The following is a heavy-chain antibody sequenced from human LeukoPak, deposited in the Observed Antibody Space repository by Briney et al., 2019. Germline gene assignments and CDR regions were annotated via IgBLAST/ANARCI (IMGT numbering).Heavy chain of an antibody. J-gene: IGHJ5*02. CDR2: IIGSGGST. CDR3: AKGLLWFGELGPYNWFDP. V-gene: IGHV3-23*01. CDR1: GFTFSSYA. Sequence: GGSLRLSCAASGFTFSSYAMSWVRQAPGKGLEWVSVIIGSGGSTYYADSVKGRFTISRDNSKNTLYLQMNSLRAEDTAVYYCAKGLLWFGELGPYNWFDPWGQGTLVTVSS. D-gene: IGHD3-10*01.